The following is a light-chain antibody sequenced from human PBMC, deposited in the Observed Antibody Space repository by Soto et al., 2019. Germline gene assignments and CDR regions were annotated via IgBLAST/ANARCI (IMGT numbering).Light chain of an antibody. CDR1: QSIRSY. CDR2: DAS. V-gene: IGKV3-11*01. Sequence: EIVLTQSPATLSLSPGQRATLSCRASQSIRSYLAWYQQKPGQAPRLLIYDASNRATGIPARFSGSGSGTDFTLTISRLEPADFAVYFCHHYGTSPTFGQGTRLEIK. J-gene: IGKJ5*01. CDR3: HHYGTSPT.